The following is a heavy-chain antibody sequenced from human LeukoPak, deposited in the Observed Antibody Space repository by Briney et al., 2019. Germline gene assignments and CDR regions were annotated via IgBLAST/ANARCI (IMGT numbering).Heavy chain of an antibody. J-gene: IGHJ4*02. D-gene: IGHD3-22*01. Sequence: GGSLRLSCAASGFTFSSYAMSWVRQAPGKGLEWVSAISGSGGGTYYADSVKGRFTISRDNSKNTLYLQMNSLRAEDTAVYYCAKAEGITMIVVVITPFGYWGQGTLVTVSS. V-gene: IGHV3-23*01. CDR2: ISGSGGGT. CDR1: GFTFSSYA. CDR3: AKAEGITMIVVVITPFGY.